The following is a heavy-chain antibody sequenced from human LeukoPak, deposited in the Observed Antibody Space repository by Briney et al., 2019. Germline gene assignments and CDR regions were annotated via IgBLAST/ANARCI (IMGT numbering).Heavy chain of an antibody. V-gene: IGHV3-30*02. Sequence: PGGSLRLSCAASGFTFSSYGMHWVRQAPGKGLEWVAFIRYDGSNKCYADSVKGRFTISRDNSKNTLYLQMNSLRAEDTAVYCCAKGLARGPLEWLQYWGQGTLVTVSS. D-gene: IGHD3-3*01. CDR2: IRYDGSNK. CDR1: GFTFSSYG. CDR3: AKGLARGPLEWLQY. J-gene: IGHJ4*02.